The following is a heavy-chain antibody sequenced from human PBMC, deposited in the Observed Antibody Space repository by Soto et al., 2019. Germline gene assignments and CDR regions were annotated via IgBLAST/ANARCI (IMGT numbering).Heavy chain of an antibody. V-gene: IGHV3-48*03. CDR3: ATLTRITEDVNEFDFRHV. CDR2: ISSSGGTI. D-gene: IGHD1-20*01. Sequence: GGSLRLSCAASGFTFSSYEMNWVRQAPGKGLEWVSYISSSGGTIFYVDSVKGRFTISRDNARNSLYLRMNSLRAEDTAVYYCATLTRITEDVNEFDFRHVWGQGTTVTVSS. J-gene: IGHJ6*02. CDR1: GFTFSSYE.